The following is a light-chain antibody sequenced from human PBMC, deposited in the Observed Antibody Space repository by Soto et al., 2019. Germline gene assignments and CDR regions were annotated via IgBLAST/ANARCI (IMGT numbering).Light chain of an antibody. CDR1: SSNIGSNA. Sequence: QSVLTQPPSASGTPGQRVTISCSGSSSNIGSNAVNGYLPLPGTAPKLLIYTNNQRPSGVPDRFSGYKSGTSASLAIGGLQSEDEADYLCATWHDSLNGPVFGGGTKLNVL. CDR3: ATWHDSLNGPV. V-gene: IGLV1-44*01. J-gene: IGLJ2*01. CDR2: TNN.